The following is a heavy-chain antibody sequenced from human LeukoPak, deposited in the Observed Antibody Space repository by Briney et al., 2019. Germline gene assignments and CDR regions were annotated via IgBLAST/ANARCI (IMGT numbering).Heavy chain of an antibody. J-gene: IGHJ3*02. V-gene: IGHV1-2*02. Sequence: ASVKVSCKASGYTFTSYAMNWVRQAPGQGLEWMGWINPNSGGTNYAQKFQGRVTMTRDTSISTAYMELSRLRSDDTAVYYCARDYDFWSGYYLALGAFDIWGQGTMVTVSS. CDR1: GYTFTSYA. D-gene: IGHD3-3*01. CDR3: ARDYDFWSGYYLALGAFDI. CDR2: INPNSGGT.